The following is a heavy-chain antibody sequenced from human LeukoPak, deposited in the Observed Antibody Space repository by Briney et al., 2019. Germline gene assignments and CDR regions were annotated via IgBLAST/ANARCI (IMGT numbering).Heavy chain of an antibody. CDR2: IFDSGSQT. V-gene: IGHV3-23*01. CDR1: GFTFSRYW. CDR3: AKNMESFDH. Sequence: PGGSLRLSCAASGFTFSRYWMSWVRQAPGKGLEWVSGIFDSGSQTFYADSVKGRFTISGDNSKKILFLQMNTLKAEDTAVYYCAKNMESFDHWGQGGLVTVSS. D-gene: IGHD3-3*01. J-gene: IGHJ4*02.